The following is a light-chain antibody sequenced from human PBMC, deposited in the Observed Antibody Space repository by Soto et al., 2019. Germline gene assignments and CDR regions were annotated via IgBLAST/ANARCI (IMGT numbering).Light chain of an antibody. CDR3: QQYGSSPWT. V-gene: IGKV3-20*01. J-gene: IGKJ1*01. Sequence: IVLTHSPGTLSLSPWQRATLSFMSSQSVSSTYLAWYQQKAGQGPTLLIYGASTRATGIPARFSGSGSGTDFTLTISSLEPEDFAVYYCQQYGSSPWTFGQGTKVDIK. CDR2: GAS. CDR1: QSVSSTY.